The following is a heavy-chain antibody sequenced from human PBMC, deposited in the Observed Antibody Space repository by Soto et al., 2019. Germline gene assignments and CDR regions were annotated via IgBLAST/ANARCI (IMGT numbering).Heavy chain of an antibody. V-gene: IGHV3-64D*06. Sequence: PGGSLRLSCSASGFTFSSYAMHWVRQAPWKELEYVSAISSNGGSTYYADSVKGRFTISRDNSKNTLYLQMSSLRAEDTAVYYCVKARTREYSSSLSSEQYYYYYCMDVWGQGTTVTVSS. CDR2: ISSNGGST. J-gene: IGHJ6*02. CDR3: VKARTREYSSSLSSEQYYYYYCMDV. CDR1: GFTFSSYA. D-gene: IGHD6-13*01.